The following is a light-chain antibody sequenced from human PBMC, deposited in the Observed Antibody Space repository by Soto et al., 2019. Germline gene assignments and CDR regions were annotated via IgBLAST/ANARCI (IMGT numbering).Light chain of an antibody. Sequence: DTVMTQSPDSLAVSLGERATINCKSSQSVFHSTNNMNYLAWYQQKPEQSPKLLISWASIRDSGVPDRFSGSGSGTDFTLTINSLQAEDAAVYYCQQFYNTPPYTFGQGTRLEIK. V-gene: IGKV4-1*01. CDR3: QQFYNTPPYT. CDR1: QSVFHSTNNMNY. CDR2: WAS. J-gene: IGKJ2*01.